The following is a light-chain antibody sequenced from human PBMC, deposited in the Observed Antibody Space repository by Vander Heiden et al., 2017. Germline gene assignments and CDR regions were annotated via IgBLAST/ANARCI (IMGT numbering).Light chain of an antibody. CDR1: SGHSSYI. J-gene: IGLJ2*01. CDR3: ETWDSNTRV. V-gene: IGLV4-60*02. CDR2: LECSGSY. Sequence: QPVLTQSSSASASLGSSVKLTGTLSSGHSSYIIAWHQQQPGKAPRYLMMLECSGSYNKGSGVPDRFSGSSSGADRYLTISNLQVEDEDDYYCETWDSNTRVFGGGTKLTVL.